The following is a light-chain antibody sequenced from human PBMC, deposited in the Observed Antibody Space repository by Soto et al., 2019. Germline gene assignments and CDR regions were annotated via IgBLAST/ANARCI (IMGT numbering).Light chain of an antibody. V-gene: IGKV3-15*01. CDR3: QQYNNWPPLT. CDR2: GTS. J-gene: IGKJ4*01. CDR1: QSVSSK. Sequence: EIVMTQSPATLSVSPGERATLFCRASQSVSSKLAWYQQKAGQAPRLLIYGTSTRATGIPARFSGSGSGTDFTLTISSLQSEDFEVYYCQQYNNWPPLTFGGGTKVEIK.